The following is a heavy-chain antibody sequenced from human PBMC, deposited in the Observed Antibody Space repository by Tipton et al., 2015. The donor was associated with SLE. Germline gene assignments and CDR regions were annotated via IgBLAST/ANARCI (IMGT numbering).Heavy chain of an antibody. D-gene: IGHD3-22*01. CDR2: IDYSGST. CDR3: AREAPTYYYDSSGYSSYYYYYMDV. CDR1: GASISDYY. V-gene: IGHV4-59*01. J-gene: IGHJ6*03. Sequence: TLSLTCTVSGASISDYYWTWIRQFPGKGLEWIGYIDYSGSTNYNPPLKSRVTISVDTSKNQFSLKLSSVTAADTAVYYCAREAPTYYYDSSGYSSYYYYYMDVWGKGTTVTVSS.